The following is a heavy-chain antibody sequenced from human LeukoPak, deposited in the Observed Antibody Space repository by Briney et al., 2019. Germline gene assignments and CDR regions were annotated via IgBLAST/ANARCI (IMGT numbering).Heavy chain of an antibody. J-gene: IGHJ3*02. CDR2: IIPIFGTA. Sequence: GASVKVSSKASGGTFSSYAISWVRQAPGQGLEWMGGIIPIFGTANYEQKFQGRVTITADESTSTAYMELSSLRSEDTAVYYCARGYGDYELNAFDIWGQGTMVTVSS. V-gene: IGHV1-69*13. D-gene: IGHD4-17*01. CDR1: GGTFSSYA. CDR3: ARGYGDYELNAFDI.